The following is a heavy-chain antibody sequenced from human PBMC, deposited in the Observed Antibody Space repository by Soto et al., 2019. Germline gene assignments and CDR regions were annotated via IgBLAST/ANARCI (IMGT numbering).Heavy chain of an antibody. V-gene: IGHV1-18*01. CDR3: AGYNYDFWSGPADYYYYMDV. CDR1: GYTFTSYG. J-gene: IGHJ6*03. D-gene: IGHD3-3*01. CDR2: ISAYNGNT. Sequence: QVQLVQSGAEVKKPGASVKVSCKASGYTFTSYGISWVRQAPGQGLEWMGWISAYNGNTNYAQKLQGRVTMTTDTSTSTAYMELRSLRSDDTAVYYCAGYNYDFWSGPADYYYYMDVWGKGTTVTVSS.